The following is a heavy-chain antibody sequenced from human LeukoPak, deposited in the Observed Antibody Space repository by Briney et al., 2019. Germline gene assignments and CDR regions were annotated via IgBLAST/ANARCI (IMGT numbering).Heavy chain of an antibody. D-gene: IGHD2-8*02. CDR3: ARDQSWTTGFDV. V-gene: IGHV6-1*01. CDR2: TYYMSEWST. Sequence: SQTLSLTCAISGDSVSSNRVTWNWIRQSPSRGLEWLGRTYYMSEWSTAYAVSVKSRITITPDTSKNQFSLQLNSVTPEDTAVYFCARDQSWTTGFDVWGQGTMVTVSP. J-gene: IGHJ3*01. CDR1: GDSVSSNRVT.